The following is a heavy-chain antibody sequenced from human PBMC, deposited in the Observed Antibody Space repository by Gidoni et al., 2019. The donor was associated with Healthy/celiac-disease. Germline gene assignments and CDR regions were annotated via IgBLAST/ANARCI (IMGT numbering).Heavy chain of an antibody. CDR2: ISSSSSTI. J-gene: IGHJ6*03. V-gene: IGHV3-48*02. CDR3: ARGYCSGGSCYRYYYYMDV. D-gene: IGHD2-15*01. CDR1: GFAFSSYS. Sequence: EVQLVESGGGLVQPGGSLRLSCAASGFAFSSYSMNWVRQAPGKGLEWVSYISSSSSTIYYADSVKGRFTISRDNAKNSLYLQMNSLRDEDTAVYYCARGYCSGGSCYRYYYYMDVWGKGTTVTVSS.